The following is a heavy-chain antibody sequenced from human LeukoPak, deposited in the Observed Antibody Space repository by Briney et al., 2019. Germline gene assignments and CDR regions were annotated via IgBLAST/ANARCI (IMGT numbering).Heavy chain of an antibody. D-gene: IGHD6-19*01. J-gene: IGHJ4*02. CDR2: ISGSGDTT. CDR1: GFTFNSYA. Sequence: SGGSLRLSCAASGFTFNSYAMTWVRQAPGKGLEWVSVISGSGDTTYYADSVKGRFTISRDNSKSTLYLQMNSLRAGDTAVYYCAQLSSGFSSGWYYFHFWGQGTLVTVSS. CDR3: AQLSSGFSSGWYYFHF. V-gene: IGHV3-23*01.